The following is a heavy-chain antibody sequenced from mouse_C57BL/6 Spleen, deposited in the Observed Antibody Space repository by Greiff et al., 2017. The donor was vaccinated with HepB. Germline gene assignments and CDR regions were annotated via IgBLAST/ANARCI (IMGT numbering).Heavy chain of an antibody. CDR1: GFSLTSYA. Sequence: VKLVESGPGLVAPSQSLSITCTVSGFSLTSYAISWVRQPPGKGLEWLGVIWTGGGTNYNSALKSRLSISKDNSKSQVFLKMNSLQTDDTARYYCARNKGSSYPYYFDYWGQGTTLTVSS. CDR2: IWTGGGT. J-gene: IGHJ2*01. V-gene: IGHV2-9-1*01. D-gene: IGHD1-1*01. CDR3: ARNKGSSYPYYFDY.